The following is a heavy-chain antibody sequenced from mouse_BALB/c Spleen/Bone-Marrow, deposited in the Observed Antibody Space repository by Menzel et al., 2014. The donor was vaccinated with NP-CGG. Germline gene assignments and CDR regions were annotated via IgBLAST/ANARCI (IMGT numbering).Heavy chain of an antibody. D-gene: IGHD2-4*01. CDR2: IDTSDSYT. CDR3: ARGGHDFSLDY. V-gene: IGHV1-69*01. CDR1: GYTFTDKW. Sequence: VQLQQSGAELGMPGASVKMSCKASGYTFTDKWMYWVKQRPGQGLEWIGAIDTSDSYTNYNQKFMGKASLTVDASSSTAYMRVSSLTSDDSAVYYCARGGHDFSLDYWGQGTSVTVSS. J-gene: IGHJ4*01.